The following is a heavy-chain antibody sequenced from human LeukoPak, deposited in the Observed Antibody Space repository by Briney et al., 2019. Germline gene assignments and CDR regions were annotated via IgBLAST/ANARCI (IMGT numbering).Heavy chain of an antibody. Sequence: SETLSLTCTVSGVSISSYYWSWIRQPAGKGLEWIGHIYSSGSTNYSPSLKSRVTMSVDTSKKQFSLRLNSVTAADTAVYYCARVEDAFDAFDIWGQGTMVTVSS. CDR3: ARVEDAFDAFDI. CDR1: GVSISSYY. V-gene: IGHV4-4*07. J-gene: IGHJ3*02. D-gene: IGHD2-2*01. CDR2: IYSSGST.